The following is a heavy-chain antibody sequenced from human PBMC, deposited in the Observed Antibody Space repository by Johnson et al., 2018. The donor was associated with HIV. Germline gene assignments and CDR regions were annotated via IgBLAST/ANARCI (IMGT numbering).Heavy chain of an antibody. CDR3: AKWGLGGAPKGAFDI. CDR1: GFTFSSYW. J-gene: IGHJ3*02. D-gene: IGHD3-16*01. Sequence: VQLVESGGGVVQPGRSLRLSCAASGFTFSSYWMSWVRQAPGKGLEWVANRKQDGSDKHSVDSVKGRFTIPRDNAKNSLYLHMNSLSAGDTAVYYCAKWGLGGAPKGAFDIWGQGTMVTVSS. CDR2: RKQDGSDK. V-gene: IGHV3-7*01.